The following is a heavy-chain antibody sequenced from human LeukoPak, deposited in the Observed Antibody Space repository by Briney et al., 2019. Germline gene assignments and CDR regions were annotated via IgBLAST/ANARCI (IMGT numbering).Heavy chain of an antibody. CDR3: AKDSMVGITMIVGPPDY. CDR2: ISGSGGST. CDR1: GFTFSSYP. J-gene: IGHJ4*02. D-gene: IGHD3-22*01. V-gene: IGHV3-23*01. Sequence: PGGSLRLSCAASGFTFSSYPMSWVRQAPGKGLEWVSAISGSGGSTYYADSVKGRFTISRDNSKNTLYLQMNSLRAEDTAVYYCAKDSMVGITMIVGPPDYWGQGTLVTVSS.